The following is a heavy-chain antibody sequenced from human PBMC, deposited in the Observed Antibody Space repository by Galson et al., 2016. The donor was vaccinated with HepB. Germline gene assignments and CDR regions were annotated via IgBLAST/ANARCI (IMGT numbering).Heavy chain of an antibody. Sequence: SETLSLTCAVYGGSFSGYYWSWIRQPPGKGLEWIGEINHSGSTNYNPSPKSRVTISVDTSNNQFSLKLNSMTAADTAVYYCARGDFWNGHWDYWGQGTLVTVSA. CDR2: INHSGST. V-gene: IGHV4-34*01. CDR1: GGSFSGYY. D-gene: IGHD3-3*01. CDR3: ARGDFWNGHWDY. J-gene: IGHJ4*02.